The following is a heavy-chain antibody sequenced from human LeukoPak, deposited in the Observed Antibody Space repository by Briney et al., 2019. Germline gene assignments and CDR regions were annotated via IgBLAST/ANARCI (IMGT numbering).Heavy chain of an antibody. CDR3: ARDAMSSGYYSAEYFQH. CDR2: INVDGSTT. J-gene: IGHJ1*01. CDR1: GFTFSTYW. V-gene: IGHV3-74*01. D-gene: IGHD3-22*01. Sequence: PGGSLRLSCAASGFTFSTYWMHWVRQAPGKGLVWVSRINVDGSTTTYADSVKGRFTISRDNAKNSLYLQMNSLRAEDTAVYYCARDAMSSGYYSAEYFQHWGQGTLVTVSS.